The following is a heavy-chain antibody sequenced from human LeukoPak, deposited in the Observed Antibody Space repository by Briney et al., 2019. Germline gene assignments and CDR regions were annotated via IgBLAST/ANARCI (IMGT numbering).Heavy chain of an antibody. CDR1: GWTFSTSW. CDR2: ISNDGDNT. Sequence: PGGSLRLSCVVSGWTFSTSWMYWVRQAPGRGLVWVSRISNDGDNTNYADSVKGRFTVSRDNAKNSLYLQMNSLRAEDTAVYYCATSRSLDYWGQGTLLTVSS. J-gene: IGHJ4*02. CDR3: ATSRSLDY. V-gene: IGHV3-74*01.